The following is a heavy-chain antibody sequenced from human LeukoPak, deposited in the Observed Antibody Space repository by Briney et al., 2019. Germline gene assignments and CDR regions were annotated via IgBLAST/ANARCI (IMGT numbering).Heavy chain of an antibody. V-gene: IGHV3-43*02. CDR2: ISGDGTIT. CDR3: AKDTPLFYHYYGIGV. Sequence: QSGGSLRLSCAASGLNLDAYAMHWVRQAPGKGLEWVSLISGDGTITYYADSVKGRFTISRDNSKNSLFLEMNSLRSEDTALYYCAKDTPLFYHYYGIGVWGQGTTVTVSS. J-gene: IGHJ6*02. CDR1: GLNLDAYA.